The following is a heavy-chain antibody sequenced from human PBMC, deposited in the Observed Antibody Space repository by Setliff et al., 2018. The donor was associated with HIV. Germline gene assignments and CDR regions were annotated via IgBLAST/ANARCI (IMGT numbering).Heavy chain of an antibody. V-gene: IGHV4-4*07. D-gene: IGHD3-22*01. J-gene: IGHJ4*02. CDR3: ARASTRIGYDSSGYPFDY. CDR2: MHTSGNT. Sequence: SETLSLTCTSSGDSISGYYWSWIRQPAGKGLEWIGRMHTSGNTNYNPSLKSRVTMSVDTSKNQFSLKLSSVTAADTAVYYCARASTRIGYDSSGYPFDYWGQGTLVTVSS. CDR1: GDSISGYY.